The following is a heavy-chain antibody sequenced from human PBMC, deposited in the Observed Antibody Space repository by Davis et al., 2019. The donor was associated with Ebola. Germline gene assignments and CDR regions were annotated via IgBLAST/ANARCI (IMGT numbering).Heavy chain of an antibody. J-gene: IGHJ4*02. Sequence: GESLKISCAASGFTFGTFLMTWVRQAPGKGLEWVSSYSASVRGRFIISRDNSKNILYMQMNDLRADDTATYYCWKDPNWGSGYWGQGTLVTVSS. CDR1: GFTFGTFL. D-gene: IGHD7-27*01. CDR3: WKDPNWGSGY. V-gene: IGHV3-23*01.